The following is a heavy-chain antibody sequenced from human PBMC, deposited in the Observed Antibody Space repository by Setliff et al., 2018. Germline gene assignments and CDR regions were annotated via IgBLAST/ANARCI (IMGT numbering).Heavy chain of an antibody. D-gene: IGHD1-26*01. CDR3: ARSPPNRGVGQGHYMDV. Sequence: ASVKVSCKTSPYSFSGYYIHWVRQAPGQGLEWMGWINTNSGDTRYAQKFQGRVTMTRDTSISTAYMELSRLRSDDTAVYYCARSPPNRGVGQGHYMDVWGIGTTVTVSS. J-gene: IGHJ6*03. CDR2: INTNSGDT. CDR1: PYSFSGYY. V-gene: IGHV1-2*02.